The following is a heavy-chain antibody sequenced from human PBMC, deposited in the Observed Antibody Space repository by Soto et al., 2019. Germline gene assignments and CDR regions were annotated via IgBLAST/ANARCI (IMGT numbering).Heavy chain of an antibody. CDR3: ARGSSGALYDY. Sequence: QIHLVQSGAEVRKPGASVNVSCKTSGYIFTNHGVSWVRQAPGEGLEVVGWISGYNGYPKYGQRFQGRVTLSTDTSTTTGYMELRNLRSDDTAVYYCARGSSGALYDYWGQGTLLTVSS. CDR2: ISGYNGYP. CDR1: GYIFTNHG. J-gene: IGHJ4*02. V-gene: IGHV1-18*04.